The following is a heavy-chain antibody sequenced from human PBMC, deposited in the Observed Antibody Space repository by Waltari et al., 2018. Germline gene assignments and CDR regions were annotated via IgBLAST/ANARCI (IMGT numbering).Heavy chain of an antibody. D-gene: IGHD7-27*01. CDR1: GGSIRSGSSY. CDR2: IYTSGST. CDR3: ARSLLGQYYFDY. J-gene: IGHJ4*02. V-gene: IGHV4-61*09. Sequence: QVQLQESGPGLVKPSQTLSLTCTVSGGSIRSGSSYWRWIRQPAGKGLEWIGYIYTSGSTNYNPSLKSRVTISVDTSKNQFSLKLSSVTAADTAVYYCARSLLGQYYFDYWGQGTLVTVSS.